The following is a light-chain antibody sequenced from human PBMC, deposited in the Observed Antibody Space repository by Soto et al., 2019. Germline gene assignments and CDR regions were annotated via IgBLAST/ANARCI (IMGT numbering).Light chain of an antibody. J-gene: IGKJ4*01. Sequence: QITQAPATLSGSVGARVTITCRASQGLSSYLAWYQQKPGKAPKLLIYAASTLQTGVPSRFSGSESGTDLTLTISSLQPEDCATDECQQVKNYPLTFVGGTKVDIK. CDR2: AAS. CDR1: QGLSSY. CDR3: QQVKNYPLT. V-gene: IGKV1-9*01.